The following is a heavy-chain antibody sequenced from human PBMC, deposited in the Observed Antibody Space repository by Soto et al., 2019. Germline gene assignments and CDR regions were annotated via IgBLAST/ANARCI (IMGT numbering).Heavy chain of an antibody. J-gene: IGHJ3*02. V-gene: IGHV4-30-4*01. CDR1: GGSISSGDYY. CDR2: IYNSGST. CDR3: ARVRHINDFDI. D-gene: IGHD1-20*01. Sequence: QVQLQESGPGLVKPSQTLSLTCTVPGGSISSGDYYWSWIRQPPGKGLEWIGYIYNSGSTYYNPSLKSRVTISVDTSKQQISLKLSSVTAADTAVDYWARVRHINDFDIGGQGTMFTVSS.